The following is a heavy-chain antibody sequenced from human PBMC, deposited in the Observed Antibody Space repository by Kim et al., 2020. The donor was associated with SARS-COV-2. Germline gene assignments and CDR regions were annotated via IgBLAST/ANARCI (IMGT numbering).Heavy chain of an antibody. CDR1: GGSLSSSSYS. J-gene: IGHJ5*02. Sequence: SETLSLTCTVSGGSLSSSSYSWGCFPHPPGQGLEWNGSIYYSGSPYHNPSLQTRVTIYVDKSKNQLSLKLTSVTAADTPVYYCARGSSSWSHGFAPWCQG. CDR2: IYYSGSP. CDR3: ARGSSSWSHGFAP. D-gene: IGHD6-13*01. V-gene: IGHV4-39*01.